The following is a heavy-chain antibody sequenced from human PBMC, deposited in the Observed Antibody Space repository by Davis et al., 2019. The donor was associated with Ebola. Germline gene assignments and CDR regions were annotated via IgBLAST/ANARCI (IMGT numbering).Heavy chain of an antibody. D-gene: IGHD6-13*01. J-gene: IGHJ6*02. CDR1: GFTFRSYE. V-gene: IGHV3-7*04. CDR3: ARGDSSSWYSLSDYYYYGMDV. Sequence: GGSLRLSCAASGFTFRSYEMNWVRQAPGKGLEWVANIKQDGSEKYYVDSVKGRFTISRDNAKNSLYLQMNSLRAEDTAVYYCARGDSSSWYSLSDYYYYGMDVWGQGTTVTVSS. CDR2: IKQDGSEK.